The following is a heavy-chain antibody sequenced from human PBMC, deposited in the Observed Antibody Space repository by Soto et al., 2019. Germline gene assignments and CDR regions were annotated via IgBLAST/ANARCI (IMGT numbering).Heavy chain of an antibody. J-gene: IGHJ4*02. CDR1: GGSFSGYI. D-gene: IGHD6-19*01. CDR2: INPSGSA. CDR3: ARGLITGGQYSGGWYYLDS. Sequence: QVQLQQSGAGLLKPSETLSLTCDVYGGSFSGYIWTWIRQTPGKGLQWIGQINPSGSATYNPSLKNRVTISVQTSNSQFSLELSSVTAADTAVYYCARGLITGGQYSGGWYYLDSWGQGTQVTVSS. V-gene: IGHV4-34*01.